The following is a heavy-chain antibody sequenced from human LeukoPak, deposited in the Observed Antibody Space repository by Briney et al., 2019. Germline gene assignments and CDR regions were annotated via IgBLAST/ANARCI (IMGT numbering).Heavy chain of an antibody. CDR1: GFTFSSYA. Sequence: GGSLRLSCAASGFTFSSYAMSWVRQAPGKGLEWVSAISGSGGSTYYADSVKGRFTISRDNSKNTLYLQMNSLRAEDTAVYYCAKDRSMYSSGWHYDYWGQGTLVTVSS. CDR2: ISGSGGST. D-gene: IGHD6-19*01. J-gene: IGHJ4*02. V-gene: IGHV3-23*01. CDR3: AKDRSMYSSGWHYDY.